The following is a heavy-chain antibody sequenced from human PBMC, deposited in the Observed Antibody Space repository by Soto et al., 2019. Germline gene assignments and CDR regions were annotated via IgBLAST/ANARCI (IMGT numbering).Heavy chain of an antibody. V-gene: IGHV3-74*01. D-gene: IGHD3-10*01. J-gene: IGHJ4*02. Sequence: LKLSCAGSGFAFSQYWMHWVRQVPGKGLDCVSRINPDGRVKDYADSVKGRFAISRDNDRNTLYLQLDSLRGEDTAVYHCARESWVPDFWGQGTMVTVSS. CDR3: ARESWVPDF. CDR1: GFAFSQYW. CDR2: INPDGRVK.